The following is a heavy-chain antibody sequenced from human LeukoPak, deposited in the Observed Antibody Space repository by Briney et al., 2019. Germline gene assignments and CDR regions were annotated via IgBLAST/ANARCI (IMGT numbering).Heavy chain of an antibody. Sequence: SETLSLTCTVSGGSISGFYWSWIRQPPGKGLEWIGYIYYSGSTNYNPSLKSRVTIAIDTSKNQFSLKLSSVTAADTAVYYCARHWMAVAPYWYFDLWGRGTLVTVST. CDR2: IYYSGST. CDR3: ARHWMAVAPYWYFDL. V-gene: IGHV4-59*08. J-gene: IGHJ2*01. D-gene: IGHD6-19*01. CDR1: GGSISGFY.